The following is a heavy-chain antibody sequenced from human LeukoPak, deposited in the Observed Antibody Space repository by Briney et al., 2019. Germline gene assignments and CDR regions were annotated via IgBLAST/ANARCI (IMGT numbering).Heavy chain of an antibody. Sequence: ASVKVSCKASGYTFTSYDINWVRQATGQGLEWMGWMNPNSGNTGYAQKFQGRVTMTRNTSISTAYMELSSLRSEDTAVYYCARTGYSYGYLYYYYGRDVWGQGTTVTVSS. CDR1: GYTFTSYD. CDR2: MNPNSGNT. CDR3: ARTGYSYGYLYYYYGRDV. V-gene: IGHV1-8*01. D-gene: IGHD5-18*01. J-gene: IGHJ6*02.